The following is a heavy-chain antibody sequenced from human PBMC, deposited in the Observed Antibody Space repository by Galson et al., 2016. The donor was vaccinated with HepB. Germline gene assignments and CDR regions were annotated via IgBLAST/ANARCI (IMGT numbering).Heavy chain of an antibody. Sequence: SVKVSCKASAYTFTNYAIHWVRQAPGQGLEWMGWIIPGNGDTKYSQTFQGRVTIARDTSANTAYIELSSLRSEDTAVYYCAREGNYYTLDYWGQGTLVTVSS. D-gene: IGHD1-26*01. V-gene: IGHV1-3*01. CDR3: AREGNYYTLDY. CDR2: IIPGNGDT. J-gene: IGHJ4*02. CDR1: AYTFTNYA.